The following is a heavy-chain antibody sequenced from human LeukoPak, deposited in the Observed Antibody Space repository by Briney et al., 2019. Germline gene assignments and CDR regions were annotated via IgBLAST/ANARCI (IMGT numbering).Heavy chain of an antibody. J-gene: IGHJ4*02. D-gene: IGHD3-10*01. V-gene: IGHV3-48*01. CDR2: IRSSSNII. Sequence: GGSLRLSCAASGFTFSSYSMNWVRQAPGKGLEWVSYIRSSSNIIYYADSVKGRFTISRDNSKNTLYVQMNSLRAKDTAVYYCAKGHYYGSGSLDYWGQGTLVTVSS. CDR1: GFTFSSYS. CDR3: AKGHYYGSGSLDY.